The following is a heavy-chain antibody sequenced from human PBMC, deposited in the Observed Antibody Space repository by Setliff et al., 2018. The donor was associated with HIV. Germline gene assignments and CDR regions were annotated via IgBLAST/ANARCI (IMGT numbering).Heavy chain of an antibody. CDR2: INTNTGNP. CDR1: GYTFTSYA. J-gene: IGHJ5*02. CDR3: ARDPYPNYDFWSGSLIRGWFDP. V-gene: IGHV7-4-1*02. Sequence: GASVKVSCKASGYTFTSYAMNWVRQAPGQGLEWMGWINTNTGNPTYAQGFTGRFVFSLDTSVSTAYLQISSLKAEDTAVYYCARDPYPNYDFWSGSLIRGWFDPWSQGTLVTVSS. D-gene: IGHD3-3*01.